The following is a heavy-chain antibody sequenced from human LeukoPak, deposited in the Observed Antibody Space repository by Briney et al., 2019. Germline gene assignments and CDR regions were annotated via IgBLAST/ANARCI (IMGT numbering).Heavy chain of an antibody. V-gene: IGHV3-9*01. Sequence: RGGSLRLSCAASGFTFDEYAMHWVRQAPGKGLEWVSGISWNSGLIDYADSVKGRFTISRDNAKNSLYLQMNSLKAEDTAFYYCAKVGIFGLVTYYFDYWGQGTLVTVSS. CDR3: AKVGIFGLVTYYFDY. D-gene: IGHD3/OR15-3a*01. CDR2: ISWNSGLI. CDR1: GFTFDEYA. J-gene: IGHJ4*02.